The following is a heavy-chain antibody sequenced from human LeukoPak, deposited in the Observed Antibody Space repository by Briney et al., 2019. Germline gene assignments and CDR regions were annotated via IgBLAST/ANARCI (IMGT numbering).Heavy chain of an antibody. J-gene: IGHJ4*02. V-gene: IGHV3-9*01. D-gene: IGHD3-10*01. CDR3: ASSGSYYRNFDY. CDR1: GFTFDDYA. Sequence: GGSLRLSCAAYGFTFDDYAMHWVRQAPGKGLEWVSGISWNSGSIGYADSVKGRFTISRDNAKDSLYLQMNSLRAEDTALYYCASSGSYYRNFDYWGQGTLVTVSS. CDR2: ISWNSGSI.